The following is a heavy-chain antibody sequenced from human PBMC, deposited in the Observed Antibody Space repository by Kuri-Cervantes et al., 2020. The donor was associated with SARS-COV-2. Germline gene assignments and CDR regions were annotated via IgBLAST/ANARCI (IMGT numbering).Heavy chain of an antibody. CDR2: IWYDGSNK. CDR1: GFTISSYG. V-gene: IGHV3-33*01. Sequence: GGSLRLSCAASGFTISSYGMHWIRQAPGKGLEWVAVIWYDGSNKYYADSVKGRFTISRDNSKNTLYLQMNSLRAEDTAVYYCARDLGASIVATTEFDYWGQGTLVTVSS. D-gene: IGHD5-12*01. J-gene: IGHJ4*02. CDR3: ARDLGASIVATTEFDY.